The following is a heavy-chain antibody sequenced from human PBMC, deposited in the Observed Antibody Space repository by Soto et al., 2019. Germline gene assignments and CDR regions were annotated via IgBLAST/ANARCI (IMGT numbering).Heavy chain of an antibody. CDR1: GYTFTSYG. Sequence: QVQLVQSGAEVKKPGASVKVSCKASGYTFTSYGISWVRQAPGQGLEWMGWISAYNGNTNYAQKLQGRVTMTTDTATSTAYMERRRLRYDATAGYYCARDFRPDCSGGSCYLPGYWGQGTLVTVSS. CDR2: ISAYNGNT. D-gene: IGHD2-15*01. V-gene: IGHV1-18*04. J-gene: IGHJ4*02. CDR3: ARDFRPDCSGGSCYLPGY.